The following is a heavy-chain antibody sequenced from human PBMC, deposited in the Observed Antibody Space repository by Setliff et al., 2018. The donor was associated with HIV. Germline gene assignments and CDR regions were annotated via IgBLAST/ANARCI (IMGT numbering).Heavy chain of an antibody. J-gene: IGHJ4*02. CDR3: ARDLAY. V-gene: IGHV3-7*03. CDR1: GFTFSSYW. CDR2: IKEDGSEK. Sequence: GGSLRLSCAASGFTFSSYWMSWVCQAPGKGLEWVANIKEDGSEKYYVDSVKGRFTISRDNAQNSLYLQMSSLKVEDTAVYYCARDLAYWGQGTLVTVSS.